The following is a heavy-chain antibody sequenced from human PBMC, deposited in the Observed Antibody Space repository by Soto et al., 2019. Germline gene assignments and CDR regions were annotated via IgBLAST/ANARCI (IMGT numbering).Heavy chain of an antibody. CDR3: AREDILGVRSFDY. D-gene: IGHD3-9*01. Sequence: PGGSLRLSCAASGFTFSGYSVNWVRQAPGKGLEWVSYISSGSKTIYYAESVKGRFTVSRDNARNSQYLQMNSLRDEDTAVYYCAREDILGVRSFDYWGRGTLVTVYS. CDR2: ISSGSKTI. V-gene: IGHV3-48*02. CDR1: GFTFSGYS. J-gene: IGHJ4*02.